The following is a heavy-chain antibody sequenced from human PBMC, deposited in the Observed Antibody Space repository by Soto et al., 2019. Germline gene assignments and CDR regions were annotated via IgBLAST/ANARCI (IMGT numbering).Heavy chain of an antibody. CDR1: GFTFSDYL. D-gene: IGHD6-19*01. CDR3: AIGHWLGK. J-gene: IGHJ4*02. Sequence: EVQLVDSGGALVQPGESLRLSCAASGFTFSDYLMTWVRQAPGKGLEWVATIKQDGNEKYYVDSVKGRFTISRDNAKKSLDLQLHALRAEDTAVYYCAIGHWLGKWGQGTLVTVSS. CDR2: IKQDGNEK. V-gene: IGHV3-7*01.